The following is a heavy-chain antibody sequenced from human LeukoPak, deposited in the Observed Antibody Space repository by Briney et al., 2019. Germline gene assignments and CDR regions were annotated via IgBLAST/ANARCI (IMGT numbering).Heavy chain of an antibody. D-gene: IGHD5-18*01. CDR3: ARDQGYSYGYDAFDI. Sequence: ASVKVSCKASGYTFTGYYMHWVRQAPGQGLEWMGWINPNSGGTNYAQKFQGRVTMTRDTSISTAYMELSRLRSDDTAVYYCARDQGYSYGYDAFDIWGQGTMVTASS. CDR1: GYTFTGYY. CDR2: INPNSGGT. V-gene: IGHV1-2*02. J-gene: IGHJ3*02.